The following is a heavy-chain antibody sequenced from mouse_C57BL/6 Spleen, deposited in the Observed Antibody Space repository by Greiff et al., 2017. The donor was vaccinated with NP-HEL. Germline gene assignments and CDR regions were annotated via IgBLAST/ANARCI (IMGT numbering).Heavy chain of an antibody. CDR2: IDPSDSET. V-gene: IGHV1-52*01. J-gene: IGHJ4*01. CDR3: ARRGSGRGYAMDY. CDR1: GYTFTSYW. Sequence: QVQLQQPGAELVRPGSSVKLSCKASGYTFTSYWMHWVKQRPIQGLEWIGNIDPSDSETHYNQKFKDKATLTVAKSSSKAYMQLSRLTSEDSAVEDSARRGSGRGYAMDYWGQGTSVTVSA.